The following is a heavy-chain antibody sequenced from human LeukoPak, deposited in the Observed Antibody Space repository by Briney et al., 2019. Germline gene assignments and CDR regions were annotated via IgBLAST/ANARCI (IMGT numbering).Heavy chain of an antibody. D-gene: IGHD3-3*01. Sequence: SVKVSCKASGGTFSSYAISWVRQAPGQGLEWMGGIIPIFGTANYAQKFQGRVTITTDESTSTAYMELSSLRSEDTAVYYCARSSKFLEWFDYWGQGTLVTVSS. J-gene: IGHJ4*02. CDR3: ARSSKFLEWFDY. CDR2: IIPIFGTA. V-gene: IGHV1-69*05. CDR1: GGTFSSYA.